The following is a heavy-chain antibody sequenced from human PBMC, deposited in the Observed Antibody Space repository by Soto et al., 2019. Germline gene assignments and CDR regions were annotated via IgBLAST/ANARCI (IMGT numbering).Heavy chain of an antibody. CDR1: GYTFTGYY. V-gene: IGHV1-2*04. CDR3: ARSNPQNSSSWYYYYGMDV. CDR2: INPNSGGT. Sequence: QVQLVQSGAEVKKPGASVKVSCKASGYTFTGYYMHWVRQAPGQGLEWMGWINPNSGGTNYAQKFQGWVTMTRDTSISTAYMELSRLRSDDTAVYHCARSNPQNSSSWYYYYGMDVWGQGTTVTVSS. D-gene: IGHD6-13*01. J-gene: IGHJ6*02.